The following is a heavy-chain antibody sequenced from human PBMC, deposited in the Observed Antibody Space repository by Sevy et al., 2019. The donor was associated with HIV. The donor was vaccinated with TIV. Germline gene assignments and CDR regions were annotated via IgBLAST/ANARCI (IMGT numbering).Heavy chain of an antibody. J-gene: IGHJ6*02. CDR2: MSPNSGNT. D-gene: IGHD2-2*01. V-gene: IGHV1-8*01. CDR3: ARFLSTSYYYYYAMDV. Sequence: ASVKVSCRASGYTFTSYDINWVRQATGQGLEWMGWMSPNSGNTGYAQKFQGRVTMTRNTSISTAYMELSSLRSEDTAVYYCARFLSTSYYYYYAMDVWAKGPRSPSP. CDR1: GYTFTSYD.